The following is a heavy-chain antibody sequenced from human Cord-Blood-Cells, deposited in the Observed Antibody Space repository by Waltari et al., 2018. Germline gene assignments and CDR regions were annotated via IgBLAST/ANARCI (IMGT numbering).Heavy chain of an antibody. V-gene: IGHV3-64*01. CDR2: ISSNGGST. J-gene: IGHJ4*02. Sequence: EVQLVESGGGLVPPGGSLRLSCAASGFTFSSYAMHWVRQAPGKGLEYVSAISSNGGSTYYANSVKGRFTISRDNSKNTLYLQMGSLRAEDMAVYYCARGDGGFDYWGQGTLVTVSS. D-gene: IGHD3-16*01. CDR1: GFTFSSYA. CDR3: ARGDGGFDY.